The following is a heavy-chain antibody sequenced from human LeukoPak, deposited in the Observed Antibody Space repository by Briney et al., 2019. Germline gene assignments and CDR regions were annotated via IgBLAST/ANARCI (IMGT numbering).Heavy chain of an antibody. CDR1: GGSISSYY. CDR2: IYYSGST. Sequence: SETLSLTCTVSGGSISSYYWSWIRQPPGKGLEWIGYIYYSGSTNYNPSLKSRVTISVDTSKNQFSLKLSSVTAADTAVYYCARDSAHSSTNDAFDIWGQGTMVTVSS. V-gene: IGHV4-59*01. J-gene: IGHJ3*02. D-gene: IGHD6-13*01. CDR3: ARDSAHSSTNDAFDI.